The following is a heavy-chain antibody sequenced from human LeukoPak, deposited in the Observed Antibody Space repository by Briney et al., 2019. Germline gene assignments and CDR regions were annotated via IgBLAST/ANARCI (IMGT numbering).Heavy chain of an antibody. D-gene: IGHD2-21*01. CDR2: IWYDGSNK. Sequence: GGSLRLSCAASGFTFSSYGMHWVRQAPGKGLEWVAVIWYDGSNKYYADSVKGRFTISRDNSKNTLYLQMNSLRAEDTAVYYCARDSRLFNAHSMDVWGQGTTVTVSS. V-gene: IGHV3-33*01. CDR1: GFTFSSYG. CDR3: ARDSRLFNAHSMDV. J-gene: IGHJ6*02.